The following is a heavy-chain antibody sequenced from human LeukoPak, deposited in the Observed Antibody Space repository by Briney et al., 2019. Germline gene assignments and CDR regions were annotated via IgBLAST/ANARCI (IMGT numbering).Heavy chain of an antibody. CDR2: INPNSGGT. V-gene: IGHV1-2*02. J-gene: IGHJ3*02. Sequence: ASVKVSCKASGYTFINYGINWVRQAPGQGLEWMGWINPNSGGTNYAQKFQGRVTMTRDTSISTAYMELSRLRSDDTAVYYCARVWEGYYYDSSGYSYAFDIWGQGTMVTVSS. CDR3: ARVWEGYYYDSSGYSYAFDI. CDR1: GYTFINYG. D-gene: IGHD3-22*01.